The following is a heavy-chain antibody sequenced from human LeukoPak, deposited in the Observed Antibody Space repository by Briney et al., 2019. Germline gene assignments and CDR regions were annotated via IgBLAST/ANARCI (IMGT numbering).Heavy chain of an antibody. CDR3: ARQMIAAAGSLGIDY. J-gene: IGHJ4*02. Sequence: SETLSLTCTVSGGSISSYYWSWIRQPPGKGLEWIGYIYYSGSTNYNPSLKSRVTISVDTSKNQFSLKLSSVTAADTAVYYCARQMIAAAGSLGIDYWGQGTLVTVSS. D-gene: IGHD6-13*01. CDR2: IYYSGST. V-gene: IGHV4-59*08. CDR1: GGSISSYY.